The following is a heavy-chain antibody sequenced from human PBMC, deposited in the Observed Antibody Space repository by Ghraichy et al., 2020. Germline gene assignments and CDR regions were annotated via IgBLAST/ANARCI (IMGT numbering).Heavy chain of an antibody. V-gene: IGHV4-39*01. D-gene: IGHD3-3*01. CDR1: GGSISSSSYY. J-gene: IGHJ4*02. CDR3: ARLHQNSFFGVVISNDY. CDR2: IYYSGST. Sequence: SETLSLTCTVSGGSISSSSYYWGWIRQPPGKGLEWIGSIYYSGSTYYNPSLKSRVTISVDTSKNQFSLKLSSVTAADTAVYYCARLHQNSFFGVVISNDYWGQGTLVTVSS.